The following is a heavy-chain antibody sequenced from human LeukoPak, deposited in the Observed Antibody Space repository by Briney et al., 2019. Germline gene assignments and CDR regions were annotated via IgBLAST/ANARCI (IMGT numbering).Heavy chain of an antibody. V-gene: IGHV3-48*03. J-gene: IGHJ4*02. CDR1: GFTFSSYE. CDR2: ISSSGGTI. Sequence: PGGSLRLSCAASGFTFSSYEMNWVRQAPGKGLEWVSYISSSGGTIYYADSVKGRFTISRDNAKNSLYLQMNSLRAEDTAVYYCAKDPIVVVVAATPGYFDYWGQGTLVTVSS. CDR3: AKDPIVVVVAATPGYFDY. D-gene: IGHD2-15*01.